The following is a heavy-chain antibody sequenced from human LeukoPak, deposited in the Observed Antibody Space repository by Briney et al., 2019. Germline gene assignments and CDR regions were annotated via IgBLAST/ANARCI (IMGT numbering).Heavy chain of an antibody. CDR3: AKERDYAEDMDV. Sequence: GGSLRLSCAASGFTFSSYGMHWVRQAPGKGLEWVALIWFDGTYEYYADSVKGRFTISRDNSNKTLYLQMNSLRAEDAAVYYCAKERDYAEDMDVWGKGTTVTVSS. CDR1: GFTFSSYG. D-gene: IGHD4-17*01. CDR2: IWFDGTYE. V-gene: IGHV3-33*06. J-gene: IGHJ6*03.